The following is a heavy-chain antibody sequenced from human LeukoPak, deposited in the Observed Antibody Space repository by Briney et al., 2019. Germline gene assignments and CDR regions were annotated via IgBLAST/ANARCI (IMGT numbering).Heavy chain of an antibody. J-gene: IGHJ3*02. V-gene: IGHV1-18*01. CDR1: GYSFYRYG. Sequence: ASVKVSCKASGYSFYRYGISWVRQAPGQGLEWLGWIGAFNGNTNYAQNLQGRVTMTADTSTTTAYMELRSLSSDDTAVYYCARDFLSYDGSESHFEDTFDIWGQGTMVTVSS. CDR2: IGAFNGNT. D-gene: IGHD3-22*01. CDR3: ARDFLSYDGSESHFEDTFDI.